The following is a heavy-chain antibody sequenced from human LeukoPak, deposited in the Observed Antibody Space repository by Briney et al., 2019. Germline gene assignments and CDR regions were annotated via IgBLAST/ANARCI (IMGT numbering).Heavy chain of an antibody. Sequence: GGSLRLSRAASGFKLIGYSMNWVRQAPGKGLEWVSYINSSSGTIIYADSVKGRFTISRDNAKNSLYLQMNSLRAEDTAVYYCAKEGDNTGYRYFDDWGQGTLVTVSS. V-gene: IGHV3-48*04. CDR3: AKEGDNTGYRYFDD. D-gene: IGHD3-22*01. CDR1: GFKLIGYS. J-gene: IGHJ4*02. CDR2: INSSSGTI.